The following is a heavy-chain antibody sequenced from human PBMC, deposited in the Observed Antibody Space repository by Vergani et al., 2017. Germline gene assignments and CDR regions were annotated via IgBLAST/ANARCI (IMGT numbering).Heavy chain of an antibody. V-gene: IGHV3-30*18. CDR3: AKEGSVTSWSLQYNFYMDV. D-gene: IGHD3-10*01. Sequence: QVQLAESGGGRVQPGRSLRLSCAASGFSFSSHTIHWVRQAPGKGLEWVAVISNDGSKKYYADTVKGRFTISRDNSKNTLDLQMNSLRTQDTAVYYCAKEGSVTSWSLQYNFYMDVWGKGTTVTVS. CDR2: ISNDGSKK. CDR1: GFSFSSHT. J-gene: IGHJ6*03.